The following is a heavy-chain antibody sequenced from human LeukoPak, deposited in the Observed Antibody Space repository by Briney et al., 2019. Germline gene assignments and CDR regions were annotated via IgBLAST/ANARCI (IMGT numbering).Heavy chain of an antibody. CDR2: INPNSGGT. J-gene: IGHJ4*02. CDR3: ARDGSYDFWSGYLNY. CDR1: GYTFTGYY. Sequence: GASVKVSCKASGYTFTGYYMHWVRQAPGQGLEWMGWINPNSGGTNYAQKFQGRVTMTRDTSISTAYVELSRLRSDDTAVYYCARDGSYDFWSGYLNYWGQGTLVTVSS. V-gene: IGHV1-2*02. D-gene: IGHD3-3*01.